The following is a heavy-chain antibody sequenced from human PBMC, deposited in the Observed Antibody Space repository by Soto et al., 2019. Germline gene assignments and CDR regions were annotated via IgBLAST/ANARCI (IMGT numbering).Heavy chain of an antibody. CDR3: ARDSGYGSRASVNHYLDY. V-gene: IGHV3-7*01. J-gene: IGHJ4*01. CDR2: IKWDASEK. D-gene: IGHD3-10*01. Sequence: GGSLGLSGAASGFTFGSYWMSWVRQAPGKGPEWLATIKWDASEKKYVDSVKGRFTTFRDNAKNALYLQMDSLRAEDTAVCYCARDSGYGSRASVNHYLDYWGQGTLVTVSS. CDR1: GFTFGSYW.